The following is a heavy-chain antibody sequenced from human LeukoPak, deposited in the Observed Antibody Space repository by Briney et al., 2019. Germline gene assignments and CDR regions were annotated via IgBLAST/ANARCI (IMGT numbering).Heavy chain of an antibody. V-gene: IGHV3-7*01. J-gene: IGHJ4*02. CDR1: GFTFSSYW. CDR3: ARDLNWETY. Sequence: GGSLRLSCAASGFTFSSYWMPWVRQAPGKGLEWVANIKPDGSQIYYVDSVKGRFTISRDNAKNSLYLQMNSLRAEDTAVYYCARDLNWETYWGQGTLVTVSS. CDR2: IKPDGSQI. D-gene: IGHD7-27*01.